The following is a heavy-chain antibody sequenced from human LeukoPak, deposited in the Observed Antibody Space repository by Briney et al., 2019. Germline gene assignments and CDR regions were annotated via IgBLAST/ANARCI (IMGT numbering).Heavy chain of an antibody. CDR3: VRIGYSSSSFDY. Sequence: PGGSLRLSCAASGFTFTNYWMSWVRQAPGKGLEWVANIKQDGSEKDYVDTLKGRFTISRDNAQNSVYLQMNSLRAEDTGVYFCVRIGYSSSSFDYWGRGTLVTVSS. J-gene: IGHJ4*02. V-gene: IGHV3-7*01. CDR1: GFTFTNYW. CDR2: IKQDGSEK. D-gene: IGHD6-13*01.